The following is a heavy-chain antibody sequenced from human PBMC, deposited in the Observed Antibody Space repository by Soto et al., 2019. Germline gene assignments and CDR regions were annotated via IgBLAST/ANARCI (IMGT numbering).Heavy chain of an antibody. D-gene: IGHD3-10*01. J-gene: IGHJ4*02. CDR2: ISSDGGRT. V-gene: IGHV3-64*04. CDR1: GFTFSSYA. CDR3: ATLGDDY. Sequence: GGSLRLSCSASGFTFSSYAMHWVRQAPGKGLEYVSAISSDGGRTYYADSVKGRFTISRDNAKNSLFLQMNSLRAEDTALYYCATLGDDYWGQGTMVTVSS.